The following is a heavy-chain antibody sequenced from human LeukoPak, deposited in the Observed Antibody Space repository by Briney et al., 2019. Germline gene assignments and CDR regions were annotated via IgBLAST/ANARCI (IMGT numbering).Heavy chain of an antibody. CDR1: GFTFSSYW. CDR3: ARDWYYYDSSGYL. J-gene: IGHJ4*02. V-gene: IGHV3-7*01. Sequence: GGSLRLSCAASGFTFSSYWMSWVRQAPGKGLEWVANIKQDGSEKYYVDSVKGRFTISRDNAKNSLYLQMNSLRAEDTAVYYCARDWYYYDSSGYLGGQRTLVTVSS. D-gene: IGHD3-22*01. CDR2: IKQDGSEK.